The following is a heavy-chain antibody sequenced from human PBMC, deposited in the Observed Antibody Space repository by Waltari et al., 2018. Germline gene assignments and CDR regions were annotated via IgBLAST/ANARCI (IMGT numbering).Heavy chain of an antibody. CDR2: ISPDGATT. J-gene: IGHJ4*02. CDR3: ARWTSYYDY. V-gene: IGHV3-23*01. CDR1: GIAFSPSA. Sequence: EVQLLESGGGLVQPGGSLRLACAAPGIAFSPSAMNWVRQAPGKGLEWVSAISPDGATTLYADSVRGRFTISRDDSKNTVYLQMNSLRAEDTAVYHCARWTSYYDYWGQGTLVTVSS.